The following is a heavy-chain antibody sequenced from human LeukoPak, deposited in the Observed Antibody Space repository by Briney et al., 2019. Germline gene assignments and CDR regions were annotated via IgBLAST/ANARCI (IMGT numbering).Heavy chain of an antibody. CDR2: IWYDGSNK. Sequence: GGSLRLSCAASGFTFSSYGMHWVRQAPGKGLEWVAVIWYDGSNKYYADSVKGRFTISRDNSKNTLYLEMNSLRAEDTAVYYCARDQGGAPFDMWGQGTMVTVSS. D-gene: IGHD3-16*01. CDR1: GFTFSSYG. V-gene: IGHV3-33*01. J-gene: IGHJ3*02. CDR3: ARDQGGAPFDM.